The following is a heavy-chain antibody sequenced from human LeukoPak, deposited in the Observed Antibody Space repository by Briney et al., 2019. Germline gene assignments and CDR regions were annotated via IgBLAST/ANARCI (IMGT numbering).Heavy chain of an antibody. Sequence: GGSLRLSCAASGFTFSGYWMHWVRQAPGKRLVWVSRINSDGSSTSYADSVKGRFTISRDNAKNTLYLQMNSLRGEDTAVYYCARGRDDYGGGFPIGGFDYWGQGTLVTVSS. CDR1: GFTFSGYW. J-gene: IGHJ4*02. V-gene: IGHV3-74*01. CDR3: ARGRDDYGGGFPIGGFDY. D-gene: IGHD4-23*01. CDR2: INSDGSST.